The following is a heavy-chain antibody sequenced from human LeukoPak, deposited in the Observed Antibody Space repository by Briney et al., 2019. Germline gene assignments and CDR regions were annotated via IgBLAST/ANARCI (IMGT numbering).Heavy chain of an antibody. Sequence: ASVKVSCKASGYTFTGYYMHWVRQAPGQGLEWMGWINPNSGGTNYAQKFQGWVTMTRDTSISTAYMELSRLRSDDTAVYYCARDSRVFGVVITRWWGQGTLVTVSS. CDR1: GYTFTGYY. V-gene: IGHV1-2*04. CDR2: INPNSGGT. D-gene: IGHD3-3*01. CDR3: ARDSRVFGVVITRW. J-gene: IGHJ4*02.